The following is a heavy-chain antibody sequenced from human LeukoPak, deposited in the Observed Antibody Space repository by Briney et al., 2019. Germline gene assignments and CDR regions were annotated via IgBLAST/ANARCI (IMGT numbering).Heavy chain of an antibody. CDR3: ARADRLHGGPYLIGP. CDR1: GYSFTDYY. Sequence: ASVKVSCKASGYSFTDYYMHWVRQAPGQGLEWMGWINPNSGGTNSAQKFQGRVTMIRDTSITTVYMEVSWLTSDDTAIYYRARADRLHGGPYLIGPWGQGTLVTVSS. D-gene: IGHD2-21*01. V-gene: IGHV1-2*02. CDR2: INPNSGGT. J-gene: IGHJ5*02.